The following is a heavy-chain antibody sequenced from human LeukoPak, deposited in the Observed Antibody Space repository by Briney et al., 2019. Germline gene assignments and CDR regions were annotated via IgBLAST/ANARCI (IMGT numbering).Heavy chain of an antibody. CDR2: INPNSGGT. CDR3: ASERRVVPADPIEYYYYYMDV. Sequence: VASVKVSCKASGYTFTGYYMHWVRQAPGQGLEWMGWINPNSGGTNYAQKFQGRVTTTRDTSISTAYMELSRLRSDDTAVYYCASERRVVPADPIEYYYYYMDVWGKRTTVTVSS. CDR1: GYTFTGYY. V-gene: IGHV1-2*02. J-gene: IGHJ6*03. D-gene: IGHD2-2*01.